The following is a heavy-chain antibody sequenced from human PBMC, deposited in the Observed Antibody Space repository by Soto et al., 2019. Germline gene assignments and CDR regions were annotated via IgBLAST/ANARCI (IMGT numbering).Heavy chain of an antibody. V-gene: IGHV1-18*01. CDR3: ARDRPIYSSGWPFDY. J-gene: IGHJ4*02. CDR2: ISAYNGNT. Sequence: QVQLVQSGAEVKKPGASVKVSCKASGYTITSYGISWVRQAPGQGLEWMGWISAYNGNTNYAQKLQGRVTMTTDTSTSTAYMELRSLRSDDTAVYYCARDRPIYSSGWPFDYWGQGTLVTVSS. D-gene: IGHD6-19*01. CDR1: GYTITSYG.